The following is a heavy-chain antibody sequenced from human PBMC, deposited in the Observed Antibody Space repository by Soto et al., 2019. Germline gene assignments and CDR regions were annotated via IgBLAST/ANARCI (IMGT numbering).Heavy chain of an antibody. V-gene: IGHV4-39*01. CDR3: AWSGVSETFYYGSGSYEDY. D-gene: IGHD3-10*01. CDR1: GGSISSSSYY. CDR2: IYYSGST. Sequence: LSLTCTVSGGSISSSSYYWGWIRQPPGKGLEWIGSIYYSGSTYYNPSLTSRVTISVDTSKNQFSLKLSSVTAADTAVYYCAWSGVSETFYYGSGSYEDYWGQGTLVTVSS. J-gene: IGHJ4*02.